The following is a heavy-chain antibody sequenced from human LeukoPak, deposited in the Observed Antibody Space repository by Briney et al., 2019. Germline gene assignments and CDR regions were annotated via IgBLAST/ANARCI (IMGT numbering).Heavy chain of an antibody. CDR2: IYHSGST. D-gene: IGHD4-17*01. Sequence: PSETLSLTCTVSGYSISSGYYWGRIRQPPGKGLEWIGSIYHSGSTYYNPSLKSRVTISVDTSKNQSSLKLSSVTAADTAVYYCARRAGSYGWFDPWGQGTLVTVSS. CDR1: GYSISSGYY. V-gene: IGHV4-38-2*02. CDR3: ARRAGSYGWFDP. J-gene: IGHJ5*02.